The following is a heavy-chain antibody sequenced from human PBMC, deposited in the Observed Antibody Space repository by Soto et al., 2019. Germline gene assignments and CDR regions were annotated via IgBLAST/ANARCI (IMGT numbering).Heavy chain of an antibody. V-gene: IGHV3-30*18. D-gene: IGHD3-16*01. Sequence: GGSLRLSCVASGFTYSSFGMHWVRQAPGKGLEWVAVISHDGTNKYYVDSVKGRFSVSRDNSKNTLYLQMNSLRPEDTAVYYCAKAPVGLLWGYFDPGGKEIRVTVS. J-gene: IGHJ4*02. CDR1: GFTYSSFG. CDR3: AKAPVGLLWGYFDP. CDR2: ISHDGTNK.